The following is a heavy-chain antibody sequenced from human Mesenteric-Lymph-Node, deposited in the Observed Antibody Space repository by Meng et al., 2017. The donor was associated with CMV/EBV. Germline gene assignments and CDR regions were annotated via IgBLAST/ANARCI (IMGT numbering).Heavy chain of an antibody. CDR3: AKGQWLVRGPSYYYGMDV. V-gene: IGHV3-53*01. D-gene: IGHD6-19*01. CDR1: GFNVNNNY. Sequence: GESLKISCAASGFNVNNNYMSWVRQAPGKGLKWVSVIYTGGTTYYADSVRGRSTISRDNSKNTLYLQLNNVRAEDTAVYYCAKGQWLVRGPSYYYGMDVWGQGTTVTVSS. J-gene: IGHJ6*02. CDR2: IYTGGTT.